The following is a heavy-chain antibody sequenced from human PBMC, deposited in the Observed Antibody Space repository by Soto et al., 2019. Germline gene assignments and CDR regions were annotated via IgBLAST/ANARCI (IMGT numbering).Heavy chain of an antibody. CDR3: ARGGISHWAYFYYMDV. D-gene: IGHD2-21*01. CDR1: DGSLSDHF. CDR2: INHLGSI. Sequence: SQTLSLTCIVSDGSLSDHFCSWIRQPTGMALEWIGEINHLGSINYNPSLKSRVTMSVDTSKNQFSLTLNSVTAADTGTYYCARGGISHWAYFYYMDVWDRGTTVTVYS. V-gene: IGHV4-34*01. J-gene: IGHJ6*03.